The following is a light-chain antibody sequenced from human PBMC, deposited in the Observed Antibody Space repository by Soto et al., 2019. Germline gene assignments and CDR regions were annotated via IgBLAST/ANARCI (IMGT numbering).Light chain of an antibody. V-gene: IGLV2-23*03. CDR1: SSDVGSYNL. Sequence: QSALAQPASVSGSPGQSITISCTGTSSDVGSYNLVSWYQQHPGKAPKLMIYEGSKRPSGVSNRFPGSKSGNTASLTISGLQAEDEADYYCCSYAGSSTFPRVFGTGTKVTVL. J-gene: IGLJ1*01. CDR2: EGS. CDR3: CSYAGSSTFPRV.